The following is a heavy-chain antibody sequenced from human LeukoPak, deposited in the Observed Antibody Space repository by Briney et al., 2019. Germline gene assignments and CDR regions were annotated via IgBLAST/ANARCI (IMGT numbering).Heavy chain of an antibody. J-gene: IGHJ4*02. Sequence: GGSLRLSCAASGFTFSNAWMSWVRQAPGKGLEWVGRIKSKTDGGTTDYAAPVKGRFTISRDDSKDTLYLQMNSLKTEDTAVYYCTTELDYDILTGQPFDYWGQGTLVTVSS. CDR2: IKSKTDGGTT. CDR3: TTELDYDILTGQPFDY. D-gene: IGHD3-9*01. CDR1: GFTFSNAW. V-gene: IGHV3-15*01.